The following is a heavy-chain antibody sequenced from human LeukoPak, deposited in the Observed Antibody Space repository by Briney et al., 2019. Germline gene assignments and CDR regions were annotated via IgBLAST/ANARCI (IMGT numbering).Heavy chain of an antibody. CDR1: GFTFSSYA. CDR2: ISGSGGST. J-gene: IGHJ3*02. D-gene: IGHD3-10*01. V-gene: IGHV3-23*01. Sequence: GGSLRLSCAASGFTFSSYAMGWVRQAPGKGLEWVSAISGSGGSTYYADSVKGRFTISRDNSKNTLYLQMDSLRAEDTAVYYCARVMVAFDIWGQGTMVTVSS. CDR3: ARVMVAFDI.